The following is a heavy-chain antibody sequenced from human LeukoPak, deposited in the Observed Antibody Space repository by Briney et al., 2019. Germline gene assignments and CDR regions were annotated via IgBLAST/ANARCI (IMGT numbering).Heavy chain of an antibody. CDR2: SNPNTGNP. D-gene: IGHD3-16*02. CDR3: ARAYQPLGGLSFPDQ. Sequence: ASVTVSCKASGYTFTSYAMNWVRQAPGQGLEWMGWSNPNTGNPTYAQGFTGRFVFSLDTSVTTAYLQISSLEAEDTAVYYCARAYQPLGGLSFPDQGGQGTLVTVSS. J-gene: IGHJ4*02. CDR1: GYTFTSYA. V-gene: IGHV7-4-1*02.